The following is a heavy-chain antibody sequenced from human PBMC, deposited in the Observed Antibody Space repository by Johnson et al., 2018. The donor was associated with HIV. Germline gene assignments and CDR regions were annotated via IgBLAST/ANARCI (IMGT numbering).Heavy chain of an antibody. CDR3: ARRGWELWTTQNAFDI. D-gene: IGHD1-26*01. CDR2: ISYDESNK. J-gene: IGHJ3*02. V-gene: IGHV3-30-3*01. CDR1: GFTFSSYA. Sequence: QVQLVESGGGVVQPGRSLRLSCAASGFTFSSYAMHWVRQAPGKGLEWVAVISYDESNKDYADTVKGRFTISRDNSKNTLYLQMNSLRAEDTAVYYCARRGWELWTTQNAFDIWGQGTMVTVSS.